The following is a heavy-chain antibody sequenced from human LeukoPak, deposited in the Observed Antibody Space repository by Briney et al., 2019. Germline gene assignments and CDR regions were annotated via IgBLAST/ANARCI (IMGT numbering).Heavy chain of an antibody. Sequence: PSETLSLTCTVSGASLSGHYWTWIRQSPGKGLEWIGYIFYSGYTNFNPSLKSRVTISLDTSKNQFSLNLPSLTGADTAVYFVGRGASFYPHWVQGALVIVS. V-gene: IGHV4-59*11. CDR2: IFYSGYT. CDR1: GASLSGHY. J-gene: IGHJ4*02. CDR3: GRGASFYPH. D-gene: IGHD3-10*01.